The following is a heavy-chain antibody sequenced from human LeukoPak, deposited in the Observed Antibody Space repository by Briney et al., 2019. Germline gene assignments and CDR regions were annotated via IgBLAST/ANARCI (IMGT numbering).Heavy chain of an antibody. D-gene: IGHD5-18*01. Sequence: GGSLRLSCPASGFTFSAYAMHWVRQAPGKGLEYVSAISPNGGSTYYADSVKGRFTISRDNSKNTLYLQMSSLRAEDTAVYYCVKAVPPVDTAMVTPTLGYWGQGTLVTVSS. J-gene: IGHJ4*02. V-gene: IGHV3-64D*06. CDR1: GFTFSAYA. CDR3: VKAVPPVDTAMVTPTLGY. CDR2: ISPNGGST.